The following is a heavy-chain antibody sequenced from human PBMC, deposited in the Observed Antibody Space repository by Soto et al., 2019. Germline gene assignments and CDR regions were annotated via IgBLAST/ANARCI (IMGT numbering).Heavy chain of an antibody. CDR1: GGSISSGDFY. Sequence: SETLSLTCTVSGGSISSGDFYWSWIRQPPGRGLEWIGYISYSGSTYYNTSLKSRVTISVDTSKNQFSLKLNSVTAADTAVYYCARGGPAGGSYKYNWFDPWGQGTLVTVSS. D-gene: IGHD2-15*01. CDR2: ISYSGST. J-gene: IGHJ5*02. V-gene: IGHV4-30-4*01. CDR3: ARGGPAGGSYKYNWFDP.